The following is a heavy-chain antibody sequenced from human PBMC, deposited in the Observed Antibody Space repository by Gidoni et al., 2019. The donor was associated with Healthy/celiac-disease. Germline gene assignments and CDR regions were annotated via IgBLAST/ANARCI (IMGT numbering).Heavy chain of an antibody. Sequence: QLQLQESGAGMVKPAETLSLTCTVSGGSISSSSYYWGWIRQPPGKGLVWIGSIYSSGSTYYYPSLKSRVTISFATSQFQFSLKLSSVTAADPAVYSCARHFWDRVTTLQWFVYWGQGPLVTVSS. CDR2: IYSSGST. D-gene: IGHD4-17*01. J-gene: IGHJ4*02. V-gene: IGHV4-39*01. CDR3: ARHFWDRVTTLQWFVY. CDR1: GGSISSSSYY.